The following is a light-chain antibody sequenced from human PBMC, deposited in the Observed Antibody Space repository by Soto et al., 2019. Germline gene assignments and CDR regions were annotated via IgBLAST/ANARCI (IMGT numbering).Light chain of an antibody. V-gene: IGLV2-11*01. CDR2: DVS. Sequence: QSALTQPRAVSGSPGQSVTISCTGTSSDVGGYKYVSWYQTHPGKAPKRIIYDVSKRPSGVPDRLSGSKSGNTASLTISGLQTEDEADYYCCFYPGSYTWVFGGGTKLTVL. CDR1: SSDVGGYKY. CDR3: CFYPGSYTWV. J-gene: IGLJ3*02.